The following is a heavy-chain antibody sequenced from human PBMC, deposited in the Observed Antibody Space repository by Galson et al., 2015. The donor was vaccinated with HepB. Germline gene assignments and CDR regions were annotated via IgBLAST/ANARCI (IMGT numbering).Heavy chain of an antibody. CDR2: INPNGGGT. D-gene: IGHD1-26*01. CDR1: GYTFTDYF. V-gene: IGHV1-2*02. Sequence: SVKVSCKASGYTFTDYFIHWVRQVPGQGFQWMGWINPNGGGTNYARMFQGRVIMTTDTSINTAYMEVSGLRSDDTATYYCATVNQGQLLAPFDSWGQGTLVTVSS. J-gene: IGHJ4*02. CDR3: ATVNQGQLLAPFDS.